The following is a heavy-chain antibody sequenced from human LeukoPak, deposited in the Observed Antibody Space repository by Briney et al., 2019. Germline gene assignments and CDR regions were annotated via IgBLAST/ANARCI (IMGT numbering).Heavy chain of an antibody. CDR3: VRDYGSTGHDIIDV. J-gene: IGHJ6*02. D-gene: IGHD5-12*01. V-gene: IGHV3-7*01. CDR1: GFTFSSYW. CDR2: VRQEGSEK. Sequence: PGGSLRLSCAASGFTFSSYWMGWVRQAPGQGLEWVANVRQEGSEKNYADSVKGRFTISRDNAKNSLYLQMSSLRAEDTAVYYCVRDYGSTGHDIIDVWGQGTTVTVSS.